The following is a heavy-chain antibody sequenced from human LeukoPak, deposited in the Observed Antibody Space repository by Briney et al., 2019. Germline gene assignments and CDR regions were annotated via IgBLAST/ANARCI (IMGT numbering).Heavy chain of an antibody. CDR1: GGSISSGGYS. CDR2: IYHSGST. J-gene: IGHJ4*02. D-gene: IGHD5-18*01. Sequence: PSETLSLTCAVSGGSISSGGYSWSWIRQPPGKGLEWIGYIYHSGSTYYNPSLKSRVTISVDRSKNQFSLKLSSVTAADTAVYYCARGGMVNPFDYWGQGTLVTVSS. CDR3: ARGGMVNPFDY. V-gene: IGHV4-30-2*01.